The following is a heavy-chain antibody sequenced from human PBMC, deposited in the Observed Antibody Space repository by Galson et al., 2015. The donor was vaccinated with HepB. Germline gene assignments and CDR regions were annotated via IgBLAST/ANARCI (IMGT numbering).Heavy chain of an antibody. J-gene: IGHJ4*02. V-gene: IGHV3-15*01. Sequence: SLRLSCAASGFTFSNAWMSWVRQAPGKGLEWVGRIKSKTDGGTTDYAAPVKGRFTISRDDSKNTLYLQMNSLKTEDTAVYYCTTGRAGSGRTDYWGQGTLVTVSS. D-gene: IGHD3-10*01. CDR3: TTGRAGSGRTDY. CDR1: GFTFSNAW. CDR2: IKSKTDGGTT.